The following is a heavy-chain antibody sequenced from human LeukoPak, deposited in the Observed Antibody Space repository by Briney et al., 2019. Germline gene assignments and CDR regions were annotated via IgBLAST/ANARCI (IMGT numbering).Heavy chain of an antibody. V-gene: IGHV3-11*04. D-gene: IGHD3-22*01. J-gene: IGHJ4*02. CDR3: ARVGRIYYDSSGYYFDY. CDR2: ISSSGSTI. Sequence: GGSLRLSCAASGFTFSDYHMSWIRQAPGKGLEWVSYISSSGSTIHYADSVKGRFTISRDNAKNSLYLQMNSLRAEDTAVYYCARVGRIYYDSSGYYFDYWGQGTLVTVSS. CDR1: GFTFSDYH.